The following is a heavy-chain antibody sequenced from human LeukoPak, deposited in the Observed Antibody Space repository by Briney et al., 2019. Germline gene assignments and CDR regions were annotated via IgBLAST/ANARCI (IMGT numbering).Heavy chain of an antibody. Sequence: GGTLRLSCAASGMTFSSYGMHRVRQAPGKGLEWVSLIWYDGSNKYYGDSVRGRFTISRDNSKNMLYLQMNSLRAFFSQAEDCIRDFDWYTWFDPWGQGTLVTVS. CDR3: IRDFDWYTWFDP. CDR2: IWYDGSNK. CDR1: GMTFSSYG. J-gene: IGHJ5*02. D-gene: IGHD3-9*01. V-gene: IGHV3-33*01.